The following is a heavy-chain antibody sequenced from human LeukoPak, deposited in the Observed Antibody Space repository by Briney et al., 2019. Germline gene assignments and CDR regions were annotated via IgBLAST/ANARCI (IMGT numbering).Heavy chain of an antibody. D-gene: IGHD3-10*01. Sequence: GGSLRLSCAASGFTFSNYGMSWVRQPPGKGLEWVSAISGSGVNTYYADSVKGRFTISRDNSKNTLYLQMNSLRAEDTAVYYCAKDGDLWFGESHPTFDYWGQGTLVTVSS. CDR2: ISGSGVNT. CDR1: GFTFSNYG. CDR3: AKDGDLWFGESHPTFDY. J-gene: IGHJ4*02. V-gene: IGHV3-23*01.